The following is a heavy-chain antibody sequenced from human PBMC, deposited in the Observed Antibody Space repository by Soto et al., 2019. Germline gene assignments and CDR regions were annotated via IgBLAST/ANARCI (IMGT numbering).Heavy chain of an antibody. D-gene: IGHD3-3*01. J-gene: IGHJ4*02. CDR3: ARDRWSGNYPLDY. V-gene: IGHV1-69*13. CDR2: IIPIFGTA. CDR1: GGTFSSYA. Sequence: SVKVSCKASGGTFSSYAISWVRQAPGQGLEWMGGIIPIFGTANYAQKFQGRVTITADESTSTAYMELSSLRAEDTAVYYCARDRWSGNYPLDYWGQGTLVTVSS.